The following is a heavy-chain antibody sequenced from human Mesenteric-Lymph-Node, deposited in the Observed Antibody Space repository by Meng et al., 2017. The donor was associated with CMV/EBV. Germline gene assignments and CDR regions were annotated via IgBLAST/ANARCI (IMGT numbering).Heavy chain of an antibody. CDR2: IASSDRYM. Sequence: GESLKISCAPSGFTFSDYRMNWVRQAPGKGLEWVSSIASSDRYMFYADSVKGRFSISRDNTMNSLYLQMNSLGAEDTAVYYCARVYDFWSGSTSGAFDIWGQGTLVTVSS. D-gene: IGHD3-3*01. V-gene: IGHV3-21*01. J-gene: IGHJ3*02. CDR3: ARVYDFWSGSTSGAFDI. CDR1: GFTFSDYR.